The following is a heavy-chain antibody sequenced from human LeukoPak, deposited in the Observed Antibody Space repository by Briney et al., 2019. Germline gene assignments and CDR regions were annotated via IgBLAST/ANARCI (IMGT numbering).Heavy chain of an antibody. CDR2: INPSSGGT. D-gene: IGHD1-7*01. CDR1: GYTFTGYY. J-gene: IGHJ4*02. V-gene: IGHV1-2*02. Sequence: ASVKVSCKASGYTFTGYYMHWVRQAPGQGLEWMGWINPSSGGTNYAQKFQGRVTMTRDTSISTAYMELSRLRSDDTAVYYCARDGGGTTVDYWGQGTLVTVSS. CDR3: ARDGGGTTVDY.